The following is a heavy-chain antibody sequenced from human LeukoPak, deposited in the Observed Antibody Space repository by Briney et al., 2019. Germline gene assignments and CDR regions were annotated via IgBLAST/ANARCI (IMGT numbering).Heavy chain of an antibody. J-gene: IGHJ4*02. CDR1: GFTFDDYA. CDR2: ISWNSGSI. CDR3: AKEGEAAAGTYFDY. D-gene: IGHD6-13*01. Sequence: SLRLSCAASGFTFDDYAMHWVRQAPGKGLEWVSGISWNSGSIGYADSVKGRFTISRDNAKNSLYLQMNSLRAEDTALYYCAKEGEAAAGTYFDYWGQGTLVTVSS. V-gene: IGHV3-9*01.